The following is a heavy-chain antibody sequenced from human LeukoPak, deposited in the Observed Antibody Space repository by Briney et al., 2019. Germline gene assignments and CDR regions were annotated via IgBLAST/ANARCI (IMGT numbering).Heavy chain of an antibody. D-gene: IGHD2-21*02. V-gene: IGHV5-51*01. J-gene: IGHJ4*02. CDR2: IYPGDSDT. CDR1: GYSFSKYW. CDR3: ARRGDSDFRID. Sequence: GESLKISCEGSGYSFSKYWIAWVRQMPGKGLEWMGIIYPGDSDTRYSPSFQGQVTISADKSISTAYLQWNSLEASDSAIHYCARRGDSDFRIDWGQGTLVTVSS.